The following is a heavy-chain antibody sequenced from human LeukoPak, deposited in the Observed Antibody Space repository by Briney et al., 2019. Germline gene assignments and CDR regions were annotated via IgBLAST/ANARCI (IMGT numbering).Heavy chain of an antibody. CDR1: DGSISPYY. Sequence: SETLSLTCTVSDGSISPYYWTWIRQPPGKGLEWIGFIYYSGNINYNPSLNSRVTISVDMSKNQVSLKLNSVTAADTAVYYCARGHYGLDPWGQGTLVTVTS. J-gene: IGHJ5*02. D-gene: IGHD3-16*01. V-gene: IGHV4-59*13. CDR3: ARGHYGLDP. CDR2: IYYSGNI.